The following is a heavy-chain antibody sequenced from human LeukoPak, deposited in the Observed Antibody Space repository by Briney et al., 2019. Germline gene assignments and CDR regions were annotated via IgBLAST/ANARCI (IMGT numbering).Heavy chain of an antibody. J-gene: IGHJ6*03. D-gene: IGHD2-2*02. CDR3: ARDLSSCSSTSCYRGGYYYYMDV. CDR1: GFTFSNYA. Sequence: PGGSLRLSCAASGFTFSNYAMSWVRQAPGKGLEWVSAIRGSGGSTYYADSVKGRFTISRDNSKNTLYLQMNSLRAEDTAVYYCARDLSSCSSTSCYRGGYYYYMDVWGKGTTVTVSS. CDR2: IRGSGGST. V-gene: IGHV3-23*01.